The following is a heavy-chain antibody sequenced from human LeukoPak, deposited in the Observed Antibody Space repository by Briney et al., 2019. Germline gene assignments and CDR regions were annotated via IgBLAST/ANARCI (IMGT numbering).Heavy chain of an antibody. Sequence: PGGSLRLSCAASGFTFSSYDMHWVRQATGKRLEWVSAIGTAGDTYYPGSVKGRFTISRENAKNSLYLQMNSLRAGDTAVYYCARGSSWSYYYMDVWGKGTTVTVSS. CDR3: ARGSSWSYYYMDV. D-gene: IGHD6-13*01. CDR1: GFTFSSYD. V-gene: IGHV3-13*01. CDR2: IGTAGDT. J-gene: IGHJ6*03.